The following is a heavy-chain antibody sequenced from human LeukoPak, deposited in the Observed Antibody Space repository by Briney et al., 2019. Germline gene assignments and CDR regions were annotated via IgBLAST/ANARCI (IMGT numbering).Heavy chain of an antibody. J-gene: IGHJ3*02. D-gene: IGHD3-10*01. CDR2: ISYDGSNK. CDR3: ARGGPAFGLGVDAFDI. CDR1: GFTFSSYG. Sequence: GGSLRLSCAASGFTFSSYGMHWVRQAPGKGLEWVAVISYDGSNKYYADSVKGRFTISRDNSKNTLYLQMNSLRAEDTAVYYCARGGPAFGLGVDAFDIWGQGTMVTVSS. V-gene: IGHV3-30*03.